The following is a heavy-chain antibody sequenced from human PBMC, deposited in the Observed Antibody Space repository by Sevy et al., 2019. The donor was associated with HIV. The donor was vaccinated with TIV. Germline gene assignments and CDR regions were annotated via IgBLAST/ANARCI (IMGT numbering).Heavy chain of an antibody. D-gene: IGHD1-26*01. CDR2: ISYDGTNK. CDR1: GFAFSTHA. Sequence: GGYLRLSCVASGFAFSTHAMHWVRQAPDKGLEWVAVISYDGTNKNYADSVKDRFTISRDNSKNTLYLQMNSLRADDTAVYYCARALTRWDLHLDYWGQGTLVTVSS. CDR3: ARALTRWDLHLDY. J-gene: IGHJ4*02. V-gene: IGHV3-30-3*01.